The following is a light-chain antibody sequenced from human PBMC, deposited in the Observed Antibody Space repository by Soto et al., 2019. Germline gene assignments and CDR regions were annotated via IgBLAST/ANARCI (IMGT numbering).Light chain of an antibody. CDR2: SDN. V-gene: IGLV1-40*01. CDR3: ASWDDSLNGPV. Sequence: QSVLTQPPSVSGAPGQRVTISCTGSRSNIGADYGVHWYQQLPGTAPKLLIYSDNQRPSGVPDRFSDSKSGTSASLAISGLQSEDEAVYHCASWDDSLNGPVFGGGTKVTVL. J-gene: IGLJ2*01. CDR1: RSNIGADYG.